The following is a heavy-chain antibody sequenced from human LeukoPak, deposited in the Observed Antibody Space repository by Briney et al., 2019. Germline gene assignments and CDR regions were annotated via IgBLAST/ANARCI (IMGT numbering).Heavy chain of an antibody. V-gene: IGHV3-7*03. CDR3: ATSYDMGWLIGY. Sequence: GGSLRLSCAASGFTFGDTWMNWVRQVLGQGLEWVANIKQDGSEKFYVASVKGRFTISRDNGKSSLYLQMNSLRAEDTALYYCATSYDMGWLIGYWGQGTLVTVSS. CDR1: GFTFGDTW. CDR2: IKQDGSEK. J-gene: IGHJ4*02. D-gene: IGHD3/OR15-3a*01.